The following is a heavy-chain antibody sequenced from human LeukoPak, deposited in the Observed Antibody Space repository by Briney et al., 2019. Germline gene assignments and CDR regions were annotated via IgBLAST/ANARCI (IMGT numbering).Heavy chain of an antibody. Sequence: GGSLRLSCAASGFTFSSYAMHWVRQAPGKGLEWVAVISYDGSNKYYADSVKGRFTISRDNSKNTLYLQMNSLRAEDTAAYYCAKAVGRAVAAGFVDVWGQGTTVTVSS. V-gene: IGHV3-30-3*01. CDR1: GFTFSSYA. CDR2: ISYDGSNK. D-gene: IGHD6-19*01. J-gene: IGHJ6*02. CDR3: AKAVGRAVAAGFVDV.